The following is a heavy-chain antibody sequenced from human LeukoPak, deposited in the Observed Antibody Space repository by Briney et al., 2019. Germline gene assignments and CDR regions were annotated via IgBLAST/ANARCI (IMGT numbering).Heavy chain of an antibody. Sequence: ASVKVSCKASGGTFSSYAISWVRQAPGQGLEWMGGIIPIFGTANYAQKFQGRVAITTDESTSTAYMELSSLRSEDTAVYYCAREYSGSYTPFDPWGQGTLVTVSS. CDR1: GGTFSSYA. V-gene: IGHV1-69*05. D-gene: IGHD1-26*01. CDR2: IIPIFGTA. J-gene: IGHJ5*02. CDR3: AREYSGSYTPFDP.